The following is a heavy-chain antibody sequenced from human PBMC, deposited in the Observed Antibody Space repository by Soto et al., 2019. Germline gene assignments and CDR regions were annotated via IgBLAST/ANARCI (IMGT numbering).Heavy chain of an antibody. CDR3: ARSYYDYYYYYMDV. V-gene: IGHV3-74*01. CDR2: INSDGSST. CDR1: GFTFSSYW. D-gene: IGHD1-26*01. J-gene: IGHJ6*03. Sequence: GGSLRLSCAASGFTFSSYWMHWVRQAPGKGLVWVSRINSDGSSTSYADSVKGRFTISRDNAKNTLYLQMNSLRAEDTAVYYCARSYYDYYYYYMDVWGKGTTVTVSS.